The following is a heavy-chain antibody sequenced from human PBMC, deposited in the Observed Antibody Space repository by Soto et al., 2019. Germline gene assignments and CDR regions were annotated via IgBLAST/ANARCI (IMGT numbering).Heavy chain of an antibody. CDR2: IYYSGST. J-gene: IGHJ4*02. V-gene: IGHV4-30-4*01. D-gene: IGHD3-22*01. CDR1: GGSISSGDYY. Sequence: QVQLQESGPGLVKPSQTLSLTCTVSGGSISSGDYYWSWIRQPPGKVLEWIGYIYYSGSTYYNPSLKSRVTISVDTSKNQFSLKLRSVTAADTAVYYCASGGDYDSSGYPLDYWGQGTLVTVSS. CDR3: ASGGDYDSSGYPLDY.